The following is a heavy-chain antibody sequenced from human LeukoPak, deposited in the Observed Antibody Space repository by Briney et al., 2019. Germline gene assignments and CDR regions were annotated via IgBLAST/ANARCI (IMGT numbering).Heavy chain of an antibody. V-gene: IGHV3-30*18. J-gene: IGHJ2*01. CDR2: ISDDGSYE. CDR1: GFTFSSYG. D-gene: IGHD6-19*01. CDR3: AKVGYRSGWYWYFDL. Sequence: GGSLRLSCAASGFTFSSYGMHWVRQAPGKGLEWVALISDDGSYEYYADSVKARFTISRDNSKNTLYLQMNSLRSDDTALYYCAKVGYRSGWYWYFDLWGRGTLVTVSS.